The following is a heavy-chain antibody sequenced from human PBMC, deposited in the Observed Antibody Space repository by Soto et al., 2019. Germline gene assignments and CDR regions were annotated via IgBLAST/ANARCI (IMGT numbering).Heavy chain of an antibody. CDR1: GFTFSSYA. V-gene: IGHV3-30-3*01. D-gene: IGHD2-15*01. CDR2: ISYDGSNK. Sequence: QVQLVESGGGVVQPGRSLRLSCAASGFTFSSYAMHWVRQAPGKGLEWVAVISYDGSNKYYADSVKGRFTISRDNSKNTLYLQMNSLRAEDTAVYYCASRYCSGGSCYDSWFDPWGQGTLVTVSS. CDR3: ASRYCSGGSCYDSWFDP. J-gene: IGHJ5*02.